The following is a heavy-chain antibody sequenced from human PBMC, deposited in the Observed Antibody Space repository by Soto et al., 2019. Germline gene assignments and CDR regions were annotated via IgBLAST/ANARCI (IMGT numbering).Heavy chain of an antibody. D-gene: IGHD3-16*01. V-gene: IGHV3-30*18. CDR3: AKDCPLEHDLGEEGGFDI. Sequence: QVQLVESGGGVVQPGRSLRLSCAASGFTFSNYGIHWVRQAPGKGLEWLAVISYDGGDKYYADSVKGRFTISRDNSKSTLYLQMNTLRAEDTAVYYCAKDCPLEHDLGEEGGFDIWGQGTMVIVSS. J-gene: IGHJ3*02. CDR1: GFTFSNYG. CDR2: ISYDGGDK.